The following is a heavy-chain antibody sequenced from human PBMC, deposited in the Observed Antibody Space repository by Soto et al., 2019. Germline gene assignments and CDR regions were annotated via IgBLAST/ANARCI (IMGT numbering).Heavy chain of an antibody. V-gene: IGHV4-61*01. CDR2: IYYTGST. Sequence: PSETLSLTCTVSGGSVSSANYYWSWIRQPPGKGLEYIGYIYYTGSTNYNPSLKSRVIISVDTSKNQFSLKLSSVTAADTAIYYCAKDGRGTYADSWGQGILVTVS. CDR3: AKDGRGTYADS. CDR1: GGSVSSANYY. D-gene: IGHD1-26*01. J-gene: IGHJ4*02.